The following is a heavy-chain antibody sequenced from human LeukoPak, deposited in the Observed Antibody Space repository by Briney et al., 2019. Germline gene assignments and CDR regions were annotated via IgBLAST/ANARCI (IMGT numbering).Heavy chain of an antibody. CDR3: ARAAAETGAFRDNWFDP. Sequence: GGSLRLSCVASGFTFSRYDMHWVRQAPGKGLEWVAVTPDDGRKEIYADSVKGRFTISRDNSKNTLYLEMNSLRGEDTALYYCARAAAETGAFRDNWFDPWGQGTLVTVSS. J-gene: IGHJ5*02. D-gene: IGHD6-19*01. CDR1: GFTFSRYD. CDR2: TPDDGRKE. V-gene: IGHV3-30*04.